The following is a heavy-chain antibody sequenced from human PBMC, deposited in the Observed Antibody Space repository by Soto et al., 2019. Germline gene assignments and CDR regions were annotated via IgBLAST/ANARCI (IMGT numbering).Heavy chain of an antibody. CDR2: IKSYSDGETT. D-gene: IGHD2-15*01. V-gene: IGHV3-15*01. CDR3: YSHPDLWQPSAMDV. CDR1: GFSFRNAW. J-gene: IGHJ6*02. Sequence: EVHLVESGGGLVKPGGSLRLSCAASGFSFRNAWMTWVRQAPGKGLEWVGRIKSYSDGETTDYAAPVEGRFTISRDDSKNMLYLQMNSLKIEDTAVYHCYSHPDLWQPSAMDVWGQGTTVTVSS.